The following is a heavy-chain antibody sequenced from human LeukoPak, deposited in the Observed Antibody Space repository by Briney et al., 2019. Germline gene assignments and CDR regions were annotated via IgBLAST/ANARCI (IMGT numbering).Heavy chain of an antibody. V-gene: IGHV3-21*01. CDR1: GFTFSSYA. Sequence: PGGSLRLSCAASGFTFSSYAMSWVRQAPGKGLEWVSSISSSSSYIYYADSVKGRFTISRDNAKNSLYLQMNSLRAEDTAVYYCARVGEVATIRTHFDYWGQGTLVTVSS. CDR2: ISSSSSYI. J-gene: IGHJ4*02. D-gene: IGHD5-12*01. CDR3: ARVGEVATIRTHFDY.